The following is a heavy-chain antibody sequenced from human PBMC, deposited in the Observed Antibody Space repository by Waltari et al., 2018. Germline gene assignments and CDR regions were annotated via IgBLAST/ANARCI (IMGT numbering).Heavy chain of an antibody. V-gene: IGHV4-59*11. Sequence: QVQLQESGPGLVKPSETLSLTCTVSGGSISSHYWNWLRQPPGKGLEWIGYIYYNGNTNYNPSLNSRVTISVDTSKNQFSLKLSSVTAADTAVYYCARYCSTTSCNGEHKKSFDYWGQGTLVTVSS. CDR1: GGSISSHY. CDR3: ARYCSTTSCNGEHKKSFDY. D-gene: IGHD2-2*01. CDR2: IYYNGNT. J-gene: IGHJ4*02.